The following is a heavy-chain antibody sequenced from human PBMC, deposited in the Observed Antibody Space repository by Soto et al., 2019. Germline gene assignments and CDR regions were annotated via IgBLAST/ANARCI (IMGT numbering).Heavy chain of an antibody. D-gene: IGHD6-6*01. CDR1: GGSVSSGSYY. CDR2: IYYSGST. CDR3: ARESSSRYYYYYYGMDA. J-gene: IGHJ6*02. Sequence: SETLSLTCTVSGGSVSSGSYYWSWIRQPPGKGLEWIGYIYYSGSTNYNPSLKSRVTISVDTSKNQFSLKLSSVTAADTAVYYCARESSSRYYYYYYGMDAWGQGTTVTVS. V-gene: IGHV4-61*01.